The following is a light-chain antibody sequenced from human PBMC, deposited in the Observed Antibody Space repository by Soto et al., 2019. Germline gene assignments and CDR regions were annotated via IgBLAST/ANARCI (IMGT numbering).Light chain of an antibody. CDR2: AAS. Sequence: DIQMTQSPSSLSASVGDRVTITCLSSQIISSYLNWYQQKPGKAPKLLIYAASSLQSGVPSGFSGSGSGTDFTLTISSLQPEDFATYYCQQSYSTPKTFGQGTKVDIK. J-gene: IGKJ1*01. V-gene: IGKV1-39*01. CDR1: QIISSY. CDR3: QQSYSTPKT.